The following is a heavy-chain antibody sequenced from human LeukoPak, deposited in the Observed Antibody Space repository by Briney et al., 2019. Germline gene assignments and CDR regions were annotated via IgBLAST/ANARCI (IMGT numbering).Heavy chain of an antibody. CDR2: ISSDSNYI. CDR3: ASRYCTSTNCYAFDI. D-gene: IGHD2-2*01. V-gene: IGHV3-21*01. Sequence: GGSLRLSCAASGFTFSTYAMTWVRQAPGKGLEWVSSISSDSNYIFYADSVQGRFTISRDNAENSLFLQMNSLRAEDTAVYYCASRYCTSTNCYAFDIWGQGTVVTVSS. CDR1: GFTFSTYA. J-gene: IGHJ3*02.